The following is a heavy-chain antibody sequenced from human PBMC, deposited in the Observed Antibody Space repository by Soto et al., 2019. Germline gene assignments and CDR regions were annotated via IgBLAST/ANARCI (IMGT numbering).Heavy chain of an antibody. CDR1: GYTFTSYG. CDR3: ARRVVVPAAQGHYYYYYGMDV. Sequence: ASVKVSGKASGYTFTSYGIGWVRQAPGQGLGWMGGISVYNGNTNYAQKFQGRATITADESTSTAYMELSSLRSEDTAVYYCARRVVVPAAQGHYYYYYGMDVWGQGTTVTVSS. J-gene: IGHJ6*02. D-gene: IGHD2-2*01. CDR2: ISVYNGNT. V-gene: IGHV1-18*01.